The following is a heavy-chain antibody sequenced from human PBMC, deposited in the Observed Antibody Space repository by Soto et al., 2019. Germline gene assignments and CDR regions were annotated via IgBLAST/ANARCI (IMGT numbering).Heavy chain of an antibody. CDR1: GGSLSDYF. CDR3: ARGGISHWAYFYYMDV. V-gene: IGHV4-34*01. Sequence: QVQLQQWGAGLLKPSETLSLTCVVSGGSLSDYFWSWIRQPPGMALEWIGEINHLGSINYNPSLKSRVTMSVDTSKNQFSLTLNSATAADTATYYCARGGISHWAYFYYMDVWDRATTVTVSS. J-gene: IGHJ6*03. CDR2: INHLGSI. D-gene: IGHD6-13*01.